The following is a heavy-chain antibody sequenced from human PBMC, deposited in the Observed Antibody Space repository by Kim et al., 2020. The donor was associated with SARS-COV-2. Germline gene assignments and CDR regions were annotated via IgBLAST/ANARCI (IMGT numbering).Heavy chain of an antibody. V-gene: IGHV3-48*03. J-gene: IGHJ3*01. CDR2: ISNSGGTT. CDR1: GFSFSNYQ. Sequence: GGSLRLSCAASGFSFSNYQMTWVRQPPGKGLEWVSYISNSGGTTYYADSVRDRFTISRDNAKNTLYLHMHSLRAEDTAVYYCARDHMEVWSRDPFDFWGQGTTVTVSP. D-gene: IGHD1-1*01. CDR3: ARDHMEVWSRDPFDF.